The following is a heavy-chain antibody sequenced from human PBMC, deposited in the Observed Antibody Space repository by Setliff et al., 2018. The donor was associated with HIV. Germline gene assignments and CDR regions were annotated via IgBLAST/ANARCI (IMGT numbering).Heavy chain of an antibody. V-gene: IGHV4-34*01. J-gene: IGHJ4*02. CDR1: GGSFSGFY. Sequence: SETLSLTCAVYGGSFSGFYWSWIRQPPGKGLEWIGEVHHGGSTNYNPSLKSRVTISVDTSKNQFSLKLSSVTAADTAVYYCARSGCDGRSCYSNSVIVVWGQGIPVTVSS. CDR2: VHHGGST. D-gene: IGHD2-15*01. CDR3: ARSGCDGRSCYSNSVIVV.